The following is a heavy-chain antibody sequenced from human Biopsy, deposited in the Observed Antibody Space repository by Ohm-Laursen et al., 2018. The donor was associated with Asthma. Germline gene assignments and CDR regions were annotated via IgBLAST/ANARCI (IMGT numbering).Heavy chain of an antibody. J-gene: IGHJ4*02. CDR2: ISFDGSNK. V-gene: IGHV3-30*18. CDR3: AKDVFPGWELRRGPDY. Sequence: SLRLSCTASGFTFSNYGMHWVRQAPGKGLDWVAVISFDGSNKNYTDSVKGRFTISRDNSRNTLHLQMNSLRAEGTAVYYCAKDVFPGWELRRGPDYWGQGSLVSVSS. D-gene: IGHD1-26*01. CDR1: GFTFSNYG.